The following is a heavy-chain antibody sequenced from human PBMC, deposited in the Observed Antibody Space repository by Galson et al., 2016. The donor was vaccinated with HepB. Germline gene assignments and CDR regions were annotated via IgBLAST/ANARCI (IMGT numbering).Heavy chain of an antibody. D-gene: IGHD3-16*01. CDR3: GKVEREYYGMDV. J-gene: IGHJ6*02. CDR2: IFPGDSST. V-gene: IGHV5-51*01. Sequence: QSGAEVKKPGESLKISCTGSEDSFTSYWIAWVRQMPGKGLEWMGIIFPGDSSTRYNPSFQGQVTFSVDKSISTAYLQWSSLKASDTAMYYCGKVEREYYGMDVWGQGTTVTVSS. CDR1: EDSFTSYW.